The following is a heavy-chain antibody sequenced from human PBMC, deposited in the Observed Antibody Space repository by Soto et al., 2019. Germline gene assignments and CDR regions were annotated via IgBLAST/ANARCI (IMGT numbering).Heavy chain of an antibody. Sequence: SETLSVTWTVSGGSISSYYWSWIRPPPGKGLEWIGYIYYSGSTNYNPSLKSRVTISVDTSKNQFSLKLSSVTAADTAVYYCARGDSSGWSKHIDYWGQGTLVTVSS. CDR3: ARGDSSGWSKHIDY. D-gene: IGHD6-19*01. CDR2: IYYSGST. J-gene: IGHJ4*02. V-gene: IGHV4-59*01. CDR1: GGSISSYY.